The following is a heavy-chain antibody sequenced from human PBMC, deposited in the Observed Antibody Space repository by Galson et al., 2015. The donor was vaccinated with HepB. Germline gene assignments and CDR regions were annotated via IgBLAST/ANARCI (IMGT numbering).Heavy chain of an antibody. Sequence: SLRLSCAASGFTFSSYAMSWVRQAPGKGLEWVSAISGSGGSTYYADSVKGRFTISRDNSKNTLYLQMNSLRAEDTAVYYCAKFERRWLLTPGRGLFGYWGQGTLVTVSS. CDR3: AKFERRWLLTPGRGLFGY. D-gene: IGHD5-24*01. CDR1: GFTFSSYA. V-gene: IGHV3-23*01. CDR2: ISGSGGST. J-gene: IGHJ4*02.